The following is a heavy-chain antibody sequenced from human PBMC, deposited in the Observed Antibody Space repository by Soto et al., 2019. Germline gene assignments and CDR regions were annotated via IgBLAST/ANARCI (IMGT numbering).Heavy chain of an antibody. CDR2: IDPSDSYT. Sequence: PGESLKISCKGSGYSFTSYWISWVRQMPGKGLEWMGRIDPSDSYTNYSPSFQGHVTISADKSISTAYLQWSSLKASDTAMCYCARRGDCSGGSCYSSGYYYYGMDVWGQGTTVTVSS. V-gene: IGHV5-10-1*01. J-gene: IGHJ6*02. CDR3: ARRGDCSGGSCYSSGYYYYGMDV. D-gene: IGHD2-15*01. CDR1: GYSFTSYW.